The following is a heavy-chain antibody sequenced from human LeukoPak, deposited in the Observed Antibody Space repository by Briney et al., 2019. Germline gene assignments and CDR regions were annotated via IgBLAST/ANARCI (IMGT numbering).Heavy chain of an antibody. D-gene: IGHD3-10*01. CDR2: IKSKTDGGTT. Sequence: GGSLRLSCAASGFTFSNAWMSWVRQAPGKGLEWVGRIKSKTDGGTTDYAAPVKGRFTISRDDSKNTLYLQMNSLKTEDTAVYYCTTAPLYYGSGSYDYWGQGTLVTVSS. V-gene: IGHV3-15*01. CDR1: GFTFSNAW. CDR3: TTAPLYYGSGSYDY. J-gene: IGHJ4*02.